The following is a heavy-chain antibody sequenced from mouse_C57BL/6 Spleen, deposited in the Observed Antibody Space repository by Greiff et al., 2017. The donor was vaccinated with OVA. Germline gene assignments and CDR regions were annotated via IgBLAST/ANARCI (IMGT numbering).Heavy chain of an antibody. D-gene: IGHD1-1*01. CDR1: GYTFTSYW. CDR3: ASFYAYAMDY. Sequence: QVQLQQPGAELVRPGTSVKLSCKASGYTFTSYWMHWVKQRPGQGLEWIGVIDPSDSYTNYNQKFKGKATLTVDTSSSTAYMQLSSLTSEDSAVYYCASFYAYAMDYWGQGTSVTVSS. V-gene: IGHV1-59*01. CDR2: IDPSDSYT. J-gene: IGHJ4*01.